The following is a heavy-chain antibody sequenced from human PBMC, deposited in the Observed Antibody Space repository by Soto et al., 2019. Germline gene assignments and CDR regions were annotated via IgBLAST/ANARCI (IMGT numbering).Heavy chain of an antibody. V-gene: IGHV4-30-4*01. D-gene: IGHD3-9*01. CDR3: ARRESYYDILTGYSINWFDP. Sequence: PSETLSLTCTVSGGSISSGDYYWSWIRQPPGKGLEWIGYIYYSGSTYYNPSLKSRVTISVDTSKNQFSLKLSSVTAADTAVYYCARRESYYDILTGYSINWFDPWGQGTPVTFSS. CDR2: IYYSGST. J-gene: IGHJ5*02. CDR1: GGSISSGDYY.